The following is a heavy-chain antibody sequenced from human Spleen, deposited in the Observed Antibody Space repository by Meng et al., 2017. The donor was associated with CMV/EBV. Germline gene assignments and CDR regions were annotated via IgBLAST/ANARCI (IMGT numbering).Heavy chain of an antibody. CDR3: ARTLLVRGVIITFSFDY. V-gene: IGHV3-48*03. D-gene: IGHD3-10*01. Sequence: GGSLRLSCAASGFTFSSYEMNWVRQAPGKGQEWVSYINSSGSTIYYEDSVKGRFTISRDNANTSLYLQMNSLNAEDTAVYYCARTLLVRGVIITFSFDYWGQGTLVTVSS. J-gene: IGHJ4*02. CDR2: INSSGSTI. CDR1: GFTFSSYE.